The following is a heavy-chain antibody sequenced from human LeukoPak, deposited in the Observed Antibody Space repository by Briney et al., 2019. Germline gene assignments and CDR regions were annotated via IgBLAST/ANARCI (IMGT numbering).Heavy chain of an antibody. D-gene: IGHD5/OR15-5a*01. J-gene: IGHJ4*02. V-gene: IGHV3-23*01. Sequence: PGGSLRLSCAASGFTFSSSAMSWVRQAPGKGLEWVSAISGSGVNRYYADSVKGRVTISRDNSKNTLYLQMNSLRAEDTAVYYCAKGEIYDPLFSATHYFDYWGQGTLVTVSS. CDR3: AKGEIYDPLFSATHYFDY. CDR2: ISGSGVNR. CDR1: GFTFSSSA.